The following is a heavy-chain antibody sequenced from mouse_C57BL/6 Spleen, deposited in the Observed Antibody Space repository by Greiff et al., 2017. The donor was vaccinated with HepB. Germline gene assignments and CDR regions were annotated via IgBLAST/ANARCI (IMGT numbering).Heavy chain of an antibody. CDR1: GYAFTNYL. J-gene: IGHJ4*01. D-gene: IGHD2-5*01. CDR3: ARSIVTTPYYAMDY. Sequence: VQLQQSGAELVRPGTSVKVSCKASGYAFTNYLIEWVKQRPGQGLEWIGVINPGSGGTNYNEKFKGKATLTADKSSSTAYMQLSSLTSEDSAVYFCARSIVTTPYYAMDYWGQGTSVTVSS. V-gene: IGHV1-54*01. CDR2: INPGSGGT.